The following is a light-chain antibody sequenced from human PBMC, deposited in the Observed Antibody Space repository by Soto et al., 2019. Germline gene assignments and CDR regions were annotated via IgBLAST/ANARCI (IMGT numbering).Light chain of an antibody. CDR2: QDN. J-gene: IGLJ1*01. CDR3: QAWDSSTYV. V-gene: IGLV3-1*01. Sequence: SYELTQPSSVSVSPGQTARITCSGEKLGDKYACWYQQKPGQSPVLVIYQDNKRPSGIPERFSGSNSGNTATLTISGTQTMDEADYYCQAWDSSTYVFGTGTKLTVL. CDR1: KLGDKY.